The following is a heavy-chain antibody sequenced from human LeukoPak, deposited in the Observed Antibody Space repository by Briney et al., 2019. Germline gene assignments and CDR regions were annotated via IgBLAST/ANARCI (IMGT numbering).Heavy chain of an antibody. Sequence: SETLSLTCTVSGGSISSSSYYWSWIRQPPGKGLEWIGEINHSGSTNYNPSLKSRVTISVDTSKNQFSLKLSSVTAADTAVYYCARRGGGYYYGSGSYYSTYNWFDPWGQGTLVTVSS. J-gene: IGHJ5*02. CDR2: INHSGST. D-gene: IGHD3-10*01. CDR1: GGSISSSSYY. CDR3: ARRGGGYYYGSGSYYSTYNWFDP. V-gene: IGHV4-39*07.